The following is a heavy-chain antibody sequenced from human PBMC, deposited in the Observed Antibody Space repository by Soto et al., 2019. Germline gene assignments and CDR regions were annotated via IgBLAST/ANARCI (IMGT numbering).Heavy chain of an antibody. J-gene: IGHJ5*02. CDR2: IIPSGSP. CDR1: GGSVNSGGYS. Sequence: QVQLQDSVSRLVRPSQTLSLTCSVSGGSVNSGGYSLSWIRQPPGKGLEWIGFIIPSGSPAYNPSLKSRATRSVDRSHTQISRELPSVPAPDTAVYYCASGVLAWGPGTLGTVSS. CDR3: ASGVLA. V-gene: IGHV4-30-2*01. D-gene: IGHD2-8*01.